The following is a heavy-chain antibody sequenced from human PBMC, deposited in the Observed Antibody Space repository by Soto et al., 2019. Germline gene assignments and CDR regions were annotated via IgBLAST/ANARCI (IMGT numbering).Heavy chain of an antibody. D-gene: IGHD2-21*02. CDR3: ARVATAMTYDF. Sequence: PGGSLRLSCAASGFSLSTNTMHWVRQVPGKGLEWVASISNDGRRKYYADFVKGRFTISRDTANNILYLEMNSLRAEDTSLYYCARVATAMTYDFWDQGTQVTVSS. J-gene: IGHJ4*02. CDR2: ISNDGRRK. CDR1: GFSLSTNT. V-gene: IGHV3-30*04.